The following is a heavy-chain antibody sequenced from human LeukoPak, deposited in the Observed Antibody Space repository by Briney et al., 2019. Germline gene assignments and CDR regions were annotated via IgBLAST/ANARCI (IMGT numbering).Heavy chain of an antibody. CDR2: FSGRSADT. D-gene: IGHD3-22*01. CDR3: ATTKLDYDSSGYPDAFDI. CDR1: GLNFSRYT. J-gene: IGHJ3*02. Sequence: PGGSLRLSCAASGLNFSRYTMNWVRQAPGKGLEWVSSFSGRSADTYYADSVKGRFTISRDNAENSLYLQMYSLRAEDTAVYYRATTKLDYDSSGYPDAFDIWGQGTMVTVSS. V-gene: IGHV3-21*01.